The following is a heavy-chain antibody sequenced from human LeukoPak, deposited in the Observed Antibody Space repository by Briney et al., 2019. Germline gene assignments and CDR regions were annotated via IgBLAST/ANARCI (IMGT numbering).Heavy chain of an antibody. J-gene: IGHJ4*02. CDR3: ARNGVSSFDY. CDR1: GGSISSGGYF. CDR2: ISYIGST. V-gene: IGHV4-31*03. D-gene: IGHD2-8*01. Sequence: SETLSLTCTVSGGSISSGGYFWNWVRQHPGKGLEWIGYISYIGSTHSNPSLESRVTISADMSKNQFSLNLRSVAAADTAVYYCARNGVSSFDYWGQGTLVTASS.